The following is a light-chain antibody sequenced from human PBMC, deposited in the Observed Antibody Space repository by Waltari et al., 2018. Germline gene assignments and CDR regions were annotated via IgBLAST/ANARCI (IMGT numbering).Light chain of an antibody. J-gene: IGKJ1*01. V-gene: IGKV3-20*01. Sequence: EVVLTQSPGTLSLSPGETATLSCRASQSIGRYLVWYQQKSGQAPRLLIYGASTRATGIPDMFSGSGSGTDFSLTISRLEAEDFAVYYCQNHERLPATFGQGTKVEMK. CDR1: QSIGRY. CDR2: GAS. CDR3: QNHERLPAT.